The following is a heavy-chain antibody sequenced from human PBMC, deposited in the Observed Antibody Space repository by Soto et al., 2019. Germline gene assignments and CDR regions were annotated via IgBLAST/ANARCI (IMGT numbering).Heavy chain of an antibody. V-gene: IGHV2-5*02. CDR3: THSRATRLFEY. Sequence: QITLKESGPTLVEPTQTLTLTCTFSVFSLTTSGVGVGWIRQPPGKALEWLALIYLDDDKHYSTSLKTRLTITKDTSKNQVVLTMTNTDPVDTATYYCTHSRATRLFEYWGQGTLVTVSS. D-gene: IGHD6-25*01. CDR2: IYLDDDK. J-gene: IGHJ4*02. CDR1: VFSLTTSGVG.